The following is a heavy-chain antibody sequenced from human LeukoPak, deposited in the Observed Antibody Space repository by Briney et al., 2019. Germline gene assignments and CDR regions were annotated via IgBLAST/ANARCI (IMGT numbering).Heavy chain of an antibody. V-gene: IGHV4-61*02. CDR2: IYTSGST. Sequence: PSETLSLTCTVSGGSISSGGYYWSWIRQPPGKGLEWIGRIYTSGSTNYNPSLKSRVTISVDTSKNQFSLKLSSVTAADTAVYYCARVQHGGYYYYYYMDVWGKGTTVTVSS. CDR3: ARVQHGGYYYYYYMDV. CDR1: GGSISSGGYY. D-gene: IGHD2-2*01. J-gene: IGHJ6*03.